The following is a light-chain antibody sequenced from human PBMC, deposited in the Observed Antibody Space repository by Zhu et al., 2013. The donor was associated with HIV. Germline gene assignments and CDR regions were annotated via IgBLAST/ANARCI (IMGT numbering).Light chain of an antibody. CDR1: QGIATY. CDR2: AAS. Sequence: DIQLTQSPSFLSASVGDRVTITCWASQGIATYLAWYQHKPGKAPKLLIYAASTLQSGVPSRFSGSGSGTDFTLTITSLQPEDFATYYCQQSYSTPPLTFGGGTKVEIK. J-gene: IGKJ4*01. CDR3: QQSYSTPPLT. V-gene: IGKV1-39*01.